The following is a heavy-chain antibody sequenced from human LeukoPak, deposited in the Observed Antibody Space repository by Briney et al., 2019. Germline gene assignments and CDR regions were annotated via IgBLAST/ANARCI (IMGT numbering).Heavy chain of an antibody. CDR2: IYYSGST. D-gene: IGHD2-2*01. J-gene: IGHJ4*02. Sequence: SETLSLTCTVSGGSISSYYWSWIRQHPGKGLEWIGYIYYSGSTYYNPSLKSRVTISVDTSKNQFSLKLSSVTAADTAVYYCASASSTSCLYDYWGQGTLVTVSS. V-gene: IGHV4-59*06. CDR3: ASASSTSCLYDY. CDR1: GGSISSYY.